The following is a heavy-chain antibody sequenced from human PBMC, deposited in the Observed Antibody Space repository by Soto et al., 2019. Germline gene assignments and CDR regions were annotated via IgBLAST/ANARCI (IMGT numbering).Heavy chain of an antibody. CDR1: GFTFSSYD. D-gene: IGHD6-13*01. V-gene: IGHV3-13*05. Sequence: GGSLRLSCAASGFTFSSYDMHWGRKATGKGLEWVSAIGTAGDPYYPGSVKGRFTISRENAKNSLYLQMNSLRAGDTAVYYCARGGARSWYDYYYGMDVWGQGTTVTVSS. J-gene: IGHJ6*02. CDR2: IGTAGDP. CDR3: ARGGARSWYDYYYGMDV.